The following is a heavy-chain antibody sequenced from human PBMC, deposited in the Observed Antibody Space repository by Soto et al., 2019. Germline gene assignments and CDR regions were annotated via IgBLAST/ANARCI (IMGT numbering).Heavy chain of an antibody. CDR2: IIPIFGTA. J-gene: IGHJ5*02. CDR1: GGTFSSYA. CDR3: ARGFYDSSGEWFDP. D-gene: IGHD3-22*01. Sequence: QVQLVQSGAEVKKPGSSVKVSCKASGGTFSSYAISWVRQAPGQGLEWMGGIIPIFGTANYAQKFQGRVTITADESTSTAYMERSSLRSEDTAVYYCARGFYDSSGEWFDPWGQGTLVTVSS. V-gene: IGHV1-69*01.